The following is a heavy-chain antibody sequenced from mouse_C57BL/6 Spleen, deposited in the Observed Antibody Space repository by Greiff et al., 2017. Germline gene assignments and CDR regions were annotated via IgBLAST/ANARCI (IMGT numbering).Heavy chain of an antibody. CDR1: GYSFTGYY. J-gene: IGHJ4*01. CDR2: IYPYNGVS. Sequence: EVQLLESGPELVKPGASVKISCKASGYSFTGYYMHWVKQSHGNILDWIGYIYPYNGVSSYNQKFKGKATLTVDKSSSTAYMELRSLTSEDSAVYYWARRASYDAMDYWGQGTSVTVSS. CDR3: ARRASYDAMDY. D-gene: IGHD2-10*01. V-gene: IGHV1-31*01.